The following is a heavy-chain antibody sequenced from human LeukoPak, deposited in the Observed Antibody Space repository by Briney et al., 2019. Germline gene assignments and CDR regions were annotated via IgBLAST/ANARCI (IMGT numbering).Heavy chain of an antibody. V-gene: IGHV4-34*01. CDR2: INHSGST. Sequence: SETLSLTCAVYGGSFSGYYWSWIRQPPGKGLEWIGEINHSGSTNYNPSLKSRVTISADTSKNQFSLRLSSVTAADTAVYYCARERMVRGVIRYNWFDPWGRGNPAHRLL. J-gene: IGHJ5*02. D-gene: IGHD3-10*01. CDR3: ARERMVRGVIRYNWFDP. CDR1: GGSFSGYY.